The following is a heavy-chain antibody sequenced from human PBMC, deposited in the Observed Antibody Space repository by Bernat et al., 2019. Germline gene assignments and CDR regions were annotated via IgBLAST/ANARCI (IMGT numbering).Heavy chain of an antibody. Sequence: QVQLVQSGAEVKKPGASVKVSCKASGYTFTSYGISWVRQAPGQGLEWMGWISPYNGNTNYAQKLQVRVTMTTDTSTSIAYMELRGLRSEDTAVYYCAGEHGDCLHNWGQGTLVTVSS. D-gene: IGHD2-21*02. V-gene: IGHV1-18*04. J-gene: IGHJ4*02. CDR1: GYTFTSYG. CDR2: ISPYNGNT. CDR3: AGEHGDCLHN.